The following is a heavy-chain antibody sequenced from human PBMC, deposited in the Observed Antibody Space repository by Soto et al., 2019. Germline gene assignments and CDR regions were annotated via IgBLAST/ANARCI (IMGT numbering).Heavy chain of an antibody. D-gene: IGHD2-21*02. CDR3: AKGVNLVNTATATEYFQH. CDR2: ISYDGSNK. CDR1: GFTFSSYG. J-gene: IGHJ1*01. V-gene: IGHV3-30*18. Sequence: SLRLSCAASGFTFSSYGMHWVRQAPGKGLEWVAVISYDGSNKYYADSVKGRFTISRDNSKNTLYMQMNSLRAEDTAVYYCAKGVNLVNTATATEYFQHWGQGTLVTVSS.